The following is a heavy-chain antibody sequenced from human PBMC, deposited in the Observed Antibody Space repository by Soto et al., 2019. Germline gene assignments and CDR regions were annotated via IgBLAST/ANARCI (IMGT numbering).Heavy chain of an antibody. CDR3: AREGSYSAYNFAHGIQLWSFDF. V-gene: IGHV4-4*07. Sequence: SETLSLTCTVSGGSINTFYWSWVRQPAGKGLEWIGRIFSSGSTSFNPSLESRVAMSVDTSKNHFSLNLGSVTAADMAVYYCAREGSYSAYNFAHGIQLWSFDFWGQGALVTVSS. CDR1: GGSINTFY. J-gene: IGHJ4*02. D-gene: IGHD5-12*01. CDR2: IFSSGST.